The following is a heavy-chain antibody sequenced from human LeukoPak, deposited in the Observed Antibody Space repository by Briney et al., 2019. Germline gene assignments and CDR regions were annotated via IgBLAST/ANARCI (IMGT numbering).Heavy chain of an antibody. J-gene: IGHJ4*02. CDR1: GYTLTELS. CDR2: FDPEDGET. Sequence: ASVKVSCKASGYTLTELSMHWVRQAPGKGLEWMGGFDPEDGETIYAQKFQGRVTMTEDTSTDTAYMELSSLRSEDTAVYYCATDRGPYYYDSSDPTAYWGQGTLVTVSS. D-gene: IGHD3-22*01. V-gene: IGHV1-24*01. CDR3: ATDRGPYYYDSSDPTAY.